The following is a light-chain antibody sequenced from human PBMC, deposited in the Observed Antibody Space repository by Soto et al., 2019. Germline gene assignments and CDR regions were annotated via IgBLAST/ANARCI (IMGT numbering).Light chain of an antibody. CDR2: WAS. V-gene: IGKV4-1*01. J-gene: IGKJ4*01. Sequence: DIVMTQSPDSLTVSLGERATIHCKSSQSILSSSNNKNYLVWYQQQPGQPPKVLINWASTRESGVPDRFSGSGSGADFTLTISSLQAEDVAVYYCQQYYSTPPTFGGGTKLEIK. CDR1: QSILSSSNNKNY. CDR3: QQYYSTPPT.